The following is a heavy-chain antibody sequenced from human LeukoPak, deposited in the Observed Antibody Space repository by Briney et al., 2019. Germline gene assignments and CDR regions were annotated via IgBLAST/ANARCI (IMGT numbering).Heavy chain of an antibody. Sequence: GGSLRLSCAASGFTFSSYAMHWVRQAPGKGLEWVAVISYDGSNKYYADSVKGRFTISRDNSKNTLFLQMNSLRVEDTAPYYCAKSVAIYFYYGLDVWGQGTAVTVSS. D-gene: IGHD3-3*01. CDR3: AKSVAIYFYYGLDV. CDR2: ISYDGSNK. CDR1: GFTFSSYA. V-gene: IGHV3-30-3*02. J-gene: IGHJ6*02.